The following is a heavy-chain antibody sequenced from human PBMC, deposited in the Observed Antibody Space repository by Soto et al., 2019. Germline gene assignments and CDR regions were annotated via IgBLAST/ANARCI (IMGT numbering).Heavy chain of an antibody. CDR3: ARAAVTDYQYHGMDV. Sequence: GGSLRLSCAASGFTFSTYGLHWVRQAPGKGLEWVAAIWYDGIDKYYAASVKGRFTISRDNSMNTVYLQMSSLRADDTAVYYCARAAVTDYQYHGMDVWGQGTTVTVSS. V-gene: IGHV3-33*01. CDR1: GFTFSTYG. D-gene: IGHD4-17*01. J-gene: IGHJ6*02. CDR2: IWYDGIDK.